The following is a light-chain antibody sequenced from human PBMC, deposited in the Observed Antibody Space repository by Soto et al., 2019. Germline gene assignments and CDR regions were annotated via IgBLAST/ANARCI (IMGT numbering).Light chain of an antibody. CDR1: QSVHRS. CDR2: AAS. CDR3: QQYNIWPLWT. Sequence: EIVMTQSPDTLSVSPGERVTLSCRASQSVHRSLVWYQQKPAQPPRLLIYAASTRATDVPARFSGGGSETEFTLTISSLQSEDFAVYFCQQYNIWPLWTFGQGTKVDIK. J-gene: IGKJ1*01. V-gene: IGKV3-15*01.